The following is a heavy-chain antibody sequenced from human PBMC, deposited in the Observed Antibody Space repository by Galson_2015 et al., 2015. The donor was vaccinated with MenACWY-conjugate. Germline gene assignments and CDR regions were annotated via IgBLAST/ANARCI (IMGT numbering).Heavy chain of an antibody. J-gene: IGHJ4*02. CDR1: GGTFSTYV. V-gene: IGHV1-69*06. Sequence: SVKVSCKASGGTFSTYVFNWVRQAPGQGLEWMGGITPMFGTANYAQKFQGRVTITADKSTSTAYMALSRLRSEDTAVYYCAREGKANDYGGNSADYWGQGTLVTVS. CDR3: AREGKANDYGGNSADY. CDR2: ITPMFGTA. D-gene: IGHD4-23*01.